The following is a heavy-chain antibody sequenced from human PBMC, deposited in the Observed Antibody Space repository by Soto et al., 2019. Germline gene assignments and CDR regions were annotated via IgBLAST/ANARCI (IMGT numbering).Heavy chain of an antibody. CDR1: GFTFSSYA. D-gene: IGHD3-9*01. Sequence: GGSLRLSCAASGFTFSSYAMSWVRQAPGKGLEWVSAISGSGGSTYYADSVKGRFTISRDNSKNTLYLQMNSLRAEDTAVYYCAKGAPLRYFDWLLYWDYWGQGTPVTVSS. V-gene: IGHV3-23*01. CDR3: AKGAPLRYFDWLLYWDY. J-gene: IGHJ4*02. CDR2: ISGSGGST.